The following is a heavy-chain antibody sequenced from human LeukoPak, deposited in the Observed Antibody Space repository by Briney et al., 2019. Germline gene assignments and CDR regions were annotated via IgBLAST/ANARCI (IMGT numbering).Heavy chain of an antibody. CDR3: ARQDFPDYDILTGYANFDY. Sequence: SETLSLTCTVSGGSISSYYWSWIRQPPGKGLEWIGYIYYSGSTNYNPSLKSRVTISVDTSKNQFSLKLSSVTAADTAVYYCARQDFPDYDILTGYANFDYWGQGTLVTVSS. D-gene: IGHD3-9*01. CDR1: GGSISSYY. J-gene: IGHJ4*02. V-gene: IGHV4-59*01. CDR2: IYYSGST.